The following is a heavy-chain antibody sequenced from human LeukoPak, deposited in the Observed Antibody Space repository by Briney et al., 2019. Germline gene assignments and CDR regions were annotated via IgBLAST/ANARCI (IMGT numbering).Heavy chain of an antibody. Sequence: PSETLSLTCTVSGYSISSGHYWGWIRQPPGKGLEWIGSLYHSGNTYYNPSLKSRVTTSVDTSKHQFSLKLTSVTAADTAVYYCARGYCSGGSCYWWYFDYWGQGTLVTVSS. J-gene: IGHJ4*02. V-gene: IGHV4-38-2*02. CDR3: ARGYCSGGSCYWWYFDY. CDR1: GYSISSGHY. CDR2: LYHSGNT. D-gene: IGHD2-15*01.